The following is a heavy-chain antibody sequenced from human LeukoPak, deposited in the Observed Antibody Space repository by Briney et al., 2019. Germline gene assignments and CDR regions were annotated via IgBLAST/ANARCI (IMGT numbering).Heavy chain of an antibody. V-gene: IGHV4-59*01. CDR3: ARDTFYYDSGNFEDWLDP. Sequence: SETLSLTCTVSGGSISTYYWSWIRQPPGKGLEWIGYVYYTGRTNSNPSLKSRVTISVDTSKNQFSLKLTSVTAADTAVYYCARDTFYYDSGNFEDWLDPWGQGTLVTVSS. D-gene: IGHD3-10*01. CDR1: GGSISTYY. CDR2: VYYTGRT. J-gene: IGHJ5*02.